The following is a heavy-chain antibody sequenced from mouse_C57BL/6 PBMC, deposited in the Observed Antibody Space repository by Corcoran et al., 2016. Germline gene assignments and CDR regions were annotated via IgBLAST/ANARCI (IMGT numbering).Heavy chain of an antibody. Sequence: QIQLVQSGPELKKPGETVKISCKASGYTFTTYGMSWMKLAPGKGLKWMGWINIYSGVPTYADDFKGRFALSLETSASTAYLEINNLKSEDTATYFCARDSNWYFDVWGIGTTVTVSS. CDR2: INIYSGVP. CDR1: GYTFTTYG. CDR3: ARDSNWYFDV. J-gene: IGHJ1*03. V-gene: IGHV9-3*01. D-gene: IGHD2-5*01.